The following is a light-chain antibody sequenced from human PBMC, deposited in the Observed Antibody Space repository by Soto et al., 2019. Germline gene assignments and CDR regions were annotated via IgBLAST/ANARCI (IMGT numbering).Light chain of an antibody. CDR3: QTWGTRLHVV. J-gene: IGLJ2*01. CDR1: SGHSSYA. Sequence: QPVLTQSPSASASLGASVKLTCTLSSGHSSYAIAWHQQQPEKGPRYLMKLDSDGSHTKGDAIPDRFSGSSSGAERYLTISGLQSEDQADYYCQTWGTRLHVVFGGGTKLTVL. CDR2: LDSDGSH. V-gene: IGLV4-69*01.